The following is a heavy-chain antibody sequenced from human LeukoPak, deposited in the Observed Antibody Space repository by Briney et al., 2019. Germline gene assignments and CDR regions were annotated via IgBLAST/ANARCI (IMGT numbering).Heavy chain of an antibody. J-gene: IGHJ4*02. CDR3: ARDATVTTALVDY. Sequence: GSLRLSCAASGFTFSSYWMSWVRQAPGKGLEWVANIKQDGSEKYYVDSVKGRFTISRDNAKNSLCLQMNSLRAEDTAVYYCARDATVTTALVDYWGQGTLVTVSS. D-gene: IGHD4-17*01. CDR1: GFTFSSYW. V-gene: IGHV3-7*01. CDR2: IKQDGSEK.